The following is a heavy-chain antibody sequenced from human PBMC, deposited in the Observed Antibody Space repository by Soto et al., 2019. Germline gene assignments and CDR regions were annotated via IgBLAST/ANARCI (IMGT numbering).Heavy chain of an antibody. CDR2: ISYDEINK. Sequence: QVQLVESGGGVVQPGRSLRLSCAASGFTFSSYAMHWVRQAPGKGLEWVAVISYDEINKNYADSVKGRFTISRDNSKNALYLQMNSLRAEDTAVYYCARLSDYSSSWYFPLDYWGQLTLVTFSS. D-gene: IGHD6-13*01. J-gene: IGHJ4*02. V-gene: IGHV3-30-3*01. CDR1: GFTFSSYA. CDR3: ARLSDYSSSWYFPLDY.